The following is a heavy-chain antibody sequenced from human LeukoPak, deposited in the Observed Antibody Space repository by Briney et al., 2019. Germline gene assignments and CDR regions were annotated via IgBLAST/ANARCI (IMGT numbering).Heavy chain of an antibody. CDR1: GYTFTSYG. Sequence: GASVKVSCKASGYTFTSYGISWVRQAPGQGPEWMGWISAYNGNTNYAQKLQGRVTMTTDTSTSTAYMELRSLRSDDTAVYYCARGLVPADYYYYYMDVWGKGTTVTVSS. V-gene: IGHV1-18*01. CDR2: ISAYNGNT. J-gene: IGHJ6*03. CDR3: ARGLVPADYYYYYMDV. D-gene: IGHD2-2*01.